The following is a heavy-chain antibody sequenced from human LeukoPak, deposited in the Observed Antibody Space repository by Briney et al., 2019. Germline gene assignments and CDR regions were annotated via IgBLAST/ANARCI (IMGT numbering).Heavy chain of an antibody. V-gene: IGHV4-59*01. J-gene: IGHJ6*02. CDR3: ARSFDSGGYYYYGMDV. D-gene: IGHD1-26*01. CDR1: GGSISSYY. Sequence: SETLSLTCTVSGGSISSYYWSWIRQPPGKGLEWIGYIYYSGSTSYNSSLKSRVTISLDTPKNQFSLKLNSVTAADTAVYYCARSFDSGGYYYYGMDVWGQGTTVTVSS. CDR2: IYYSGST.